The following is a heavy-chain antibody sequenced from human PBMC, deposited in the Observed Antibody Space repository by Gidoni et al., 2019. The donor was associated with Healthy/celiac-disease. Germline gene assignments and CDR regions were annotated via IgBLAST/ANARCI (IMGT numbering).Heavy chain of an antibody. CDR1: GSSFTSYW. J-gene: IGHJ5*02. D-gene: IGHD3-10*01. V-gene: IGHV5-10-1*03. CDR2: IDPSDSYT. Sequence: EVQLAQSGAEVKKPGEPLRLSWKRSGSSFTSYWISWVRQMPGKGLEWMGRIDPSDSYTNYSPSFQGHVTISADKSISTAYLQWSSLKASDTAMYYCARHVYGSGSYYHWFDPWGQGTLVTVSS. CDR3: ARHVYGSGSYYHWFDP.